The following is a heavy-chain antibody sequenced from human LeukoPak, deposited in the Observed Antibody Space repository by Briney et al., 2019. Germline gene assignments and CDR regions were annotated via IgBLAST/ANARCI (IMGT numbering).Heavy chain of an antibody. CDR2: ISSIGRTI. Sequence: GGSLRLSCAASVFTFSSYGMHWVRQAPGKGLEWVSYISSIGRTIYYADSVKGRFTIYRDKTKNSLCLQMNSLRAEDTVVYYCAERGIPMMGGVWGKGTTVTISS. D-gene: IGHD3-22*01. CDR1: VFTFSSYG. J-gene: IGHJ6*01. CDR3: AERGIPMMGGV. V-gene: IGHV3-48*03.